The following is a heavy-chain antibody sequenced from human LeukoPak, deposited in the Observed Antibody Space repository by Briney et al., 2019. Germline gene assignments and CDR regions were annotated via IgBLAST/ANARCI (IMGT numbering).Heavy chain of an antibody. J-gene: IGHJ4*02. D-gene: IGHD3-9*01. V-gene: IGHV3-23*01. CDR1: RFTFSNYA. CDR3: AKGTYFDWLLSRGYYFDY. CDR2: ISGSGGST. Sequence: GGSLRLSCAASRFTFSNYAMTWVRQAPGKGLEWVSTISGSGGSTYYADSVKGRFTISIDNSKNTLYLQMGSLRAEDTAVYYCAKGTYFDWLLSRGYYFDYWGQGTLVTVSS.